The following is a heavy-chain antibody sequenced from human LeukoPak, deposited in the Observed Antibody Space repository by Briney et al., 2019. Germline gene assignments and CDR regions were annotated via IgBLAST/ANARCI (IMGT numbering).Heavy chain of an antibody. V-gene: IGHV3-48*03. CDR1: GFTFSSYE. CDR2: ISSSGSTI. CDR3: ARLGVRGVIGSGY. D-gene: IGHD3-10*01. J-gene: IGHJ4*02. Sequence: GGSLRLSCAASGFTFSSYEMNWVRRAPGKGLEWVSYISSSGSTIYYADSVKGRFTISRDNAKSSLYLQMNSLRAEDTAVYYCARLGVRGVIGSGYWGQGTLVTVSS.